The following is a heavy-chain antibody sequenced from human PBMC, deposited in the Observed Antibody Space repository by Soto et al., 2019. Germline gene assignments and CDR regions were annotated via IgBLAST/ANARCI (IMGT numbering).Heavy chain of an antibody. Sequence: ASVKVSCKASGYTFTSYAMHWVRQAPGQRLEWKGWINAGNGNTKYSQKFQGRVTITRDTSASTAYMELSSLRSEDTAVYYCAIDPRITMIVVVAQAFDIWGQGTMVTVSS. D-gene: IGHD3-22*01. V-gene: IGHV1-3*01. CDR2: INAGNGNT. CDR3: AIDPRITMIVVVAQAFDI. CDR1: GYTFTSYA. J-gene: IGHJ3*02.